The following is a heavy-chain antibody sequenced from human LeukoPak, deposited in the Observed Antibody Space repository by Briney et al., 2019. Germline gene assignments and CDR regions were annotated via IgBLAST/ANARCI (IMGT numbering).Heavy chain of an antibody. CDR1: GFTFSNYA. D-gene: IGHD3-22*01. Sequence: GSLRLSCAASGFTFSNYAMSWVRQAPGKGLEWVSGISGSGGSTYYADSVKGRFTISRDNSKSTLYLQMNSLRAEDTAVYYCAKRVLYYYDSSGDYGMDVWGQGTTVTVSS. CDR2: ISGSGGST. J-gene: IGHJ6*02. CDR3: AKRVLYYYDSSGDYGMDV. V-gene: IGHV3-23*01.